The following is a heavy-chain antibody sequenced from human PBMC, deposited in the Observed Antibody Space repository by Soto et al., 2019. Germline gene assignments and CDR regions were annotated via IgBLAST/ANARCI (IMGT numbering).Heavy chain of an antibody. V-gene: IGHV3-23*01. J-gene: IGHJ5*02. CDR3: AKNQGVELVPLATVDWFDP. CDR1: RFISENFG. D-gene: IGHD1-26*01. CDR2: ISGSGFKK. Sequence: GGSLRLSCTASRFISENFGWRWLREAPGKWREWISTISGSGFKKYCADSVKSRFTISRDNSKSTVYPELNNLSAEDTAVYRCAKNQGVELVPLATVDWFDPWGQGSVVTVSS.